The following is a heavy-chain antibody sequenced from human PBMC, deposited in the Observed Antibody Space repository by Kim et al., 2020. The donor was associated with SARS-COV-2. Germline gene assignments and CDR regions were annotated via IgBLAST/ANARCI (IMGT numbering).Heavy chain of an antibody. J-gene: IGHJ6*02. CDR2: ISSSSSTI. V-gene: IGHV3-48*04. Sequence: GVSLRLSCAASGFTFSSYSMNWVRQAPGKGLEWVSYISSSSSTIYYADSVKGRFTISRDNAKNSLYLQMNSLRAEDTAVYYCARDPYDSSGYYYYYGMDVWGQGTTVTVSS. D-gene: IGHD3-22*01. CDR3: ARDPYDSSGYYYYYGMDV. CDR1: GFTFSSYS.